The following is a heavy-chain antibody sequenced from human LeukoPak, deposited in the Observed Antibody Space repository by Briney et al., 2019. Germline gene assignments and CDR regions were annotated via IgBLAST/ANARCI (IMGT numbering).Heavy chain of an antibody. CDR1: GGSISSYY. CDR3: ARGNSNYYYGMDV. V-gene: IGHV4-59*01. J-gene: IGHJ6*02. Sequence: PSETLSLTCTVSGGSISSYYWSWIRQPPGKGLEWIGYIYYSGSTNYNPSLKSRVTISVDTSKNQFSLKLSSVTAADTAVYYCARGNSNYYYGMDVWGQGTTVTVA. CDR2: IYYSGST. D-gene: IGHD4-4*01.